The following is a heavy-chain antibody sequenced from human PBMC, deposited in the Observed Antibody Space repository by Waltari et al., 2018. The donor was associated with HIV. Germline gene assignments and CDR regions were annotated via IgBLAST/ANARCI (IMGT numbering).Heavy chain of an antibody. V-gene: IGHV4-34*02. CDR1: GGSFSGYY. D-gene: IGHD3-16*01. Sequence: QVRLQQWGTGLLKPSDTLSLTCAVYGGSFSGYYWSWIRQSPERGLEWIGEINHIGSATYNPSLKSLFTMSVDTSKNQFSLKMKSVTAADTSIFYCARGGETSGHDRYYDSWGQGTLVTVSS. J-gene: IGHJ4*02. CDR3: ARGGETSGHDRYYDS. CDR2: INHIGSA.